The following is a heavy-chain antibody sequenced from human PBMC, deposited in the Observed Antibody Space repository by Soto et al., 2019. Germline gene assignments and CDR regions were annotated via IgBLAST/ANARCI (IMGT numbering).Heavy chain of an antibody. J-gene: IGHJ4*02. CDR2: IKQDGSEK. CDR3: ARDDHTYYYYSSGYQPHADFDY. Sequence: EGSLRLSCAASGFTFSSYWMSWVRQAPGKGLEWVANIKQDGSEKYYVDSVKGRFTISRDNAKNSPYLQMNSLRAEDTAVYYCARDDHTYYYYSSGYQPHADFDYWGQGTLVTVSS. D-gene: IGHD3-22*01. V-gene: IGHV3-7*01. CDR1: GFTFSSYW.